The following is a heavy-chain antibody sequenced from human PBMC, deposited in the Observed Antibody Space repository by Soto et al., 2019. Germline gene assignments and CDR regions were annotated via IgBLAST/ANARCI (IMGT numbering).Heavy chain of an antibody. CDR2: INPDGTNA. CDR3: ASETGRGSGSYYFDY. Sequence: PRGSLRLSCAASGFTWMDCVRQGPGKWQVRGSRINPDGTNADYADSVRGRFIICRDNAKNTLFMQMNRLRARDTAVYYFASETGRGSGSYYFDYWGQGSRVTVSS. D-gene: IGHD3-16*01. V-gene: IGHV3-74*01. CDR1: GFTW. J-gene: IGHJ4*02.